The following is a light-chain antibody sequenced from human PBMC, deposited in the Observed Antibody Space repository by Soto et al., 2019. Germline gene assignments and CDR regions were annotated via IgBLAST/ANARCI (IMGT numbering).Light chain of an antibody. V-gene: IGLV1-40*01. J-gene: IGLJ3*02. CDR1: SSNIGAGFA. Sequence: VLTQPPSVSGAPGQRVTISCTGSSSNIGAGFAVHWYQQLPGTAPKLLIFADSNRPSGVPDRFSGSKSGTSASLAIAGLQADDEADYYCQSYDSSLSVWVFGGGTKLTVL. CDR3: QSYDSSLSVWV. CDR2: ADS.